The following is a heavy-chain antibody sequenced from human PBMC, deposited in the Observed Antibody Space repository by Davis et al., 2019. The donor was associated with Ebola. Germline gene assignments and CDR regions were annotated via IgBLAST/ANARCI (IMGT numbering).Heavy chain of an antibody. CDR3: ARDYIVFDY. Sequence: GESLKISCAASGFTFSSYSMNWVRQAPGKGLEWVSSISSSSSYIYYADSVKGRFTISRDNAKNSLYLQMNSPRAEDTAVYYCARDYIVFDYWGQGTLVTVSS. V-gene: IGHV3-21*01. CDR1: GFTFSSYS. D-gene: IGHD5-12*01. CDR2: ISSSSSYI. J-gene: IGHJ4*02.